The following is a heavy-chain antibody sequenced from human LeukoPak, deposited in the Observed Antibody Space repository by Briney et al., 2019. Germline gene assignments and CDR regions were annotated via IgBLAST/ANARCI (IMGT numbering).Heavy chain of an antibody. D-gene: IGHD6-13*01. Sequence: AGGSLRLSCAASGFTFSSYAMSWVRQAPGKGLEWVGRIKSKTDGGTTDYAAPVKGRFTISRDDSKNTLYLQMNSLKTEDTAVYYCTTERVIAAAGQNWFDPWGQGTLVTVSS. V-gene: IGHV3-15*01. CDR1: GFTFSSYA. J-gene: IGHJ5*02. CDR2: IKSKTDGGTT. CDR3: TTERVIAAAGQNWFDP.